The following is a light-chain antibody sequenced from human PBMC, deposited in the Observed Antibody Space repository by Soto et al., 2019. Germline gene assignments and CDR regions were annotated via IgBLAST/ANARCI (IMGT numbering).Light chain of an antibody. CDR2: EVS. V-gene: IGKV2D-29*02. Sequence: DVVMTQTPLSLSVAPGQPASISCKASQSLLHITGETFLFWYLQKPGQSPQLRIYEVSTRVSGVPDRFSGTGSGTDFTLESSRVETDDVGIYYCMQSTQLPPAFGQGTRLGIE. J-gene: IGKJ5*01. CDR3: MQSTQLPPA. CDR1: QSLLHITGETF.